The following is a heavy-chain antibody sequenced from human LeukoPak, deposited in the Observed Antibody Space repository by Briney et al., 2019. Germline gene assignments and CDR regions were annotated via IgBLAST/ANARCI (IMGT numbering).Heavy chain of an antibody. CDR1: GDTFTGYY. J-gene: IGHJ4*02. V-gene: IGHV1-2*02. CDR2: INPNSGGT. D-gene: IGHD3-3*01. CDR3: ARGSDDFWSGYSPSY. Sequence: ASVKVSCKASGDTFTGYYMHWVRQAPGQGLEWMGWINPNSGGTNYAQKFEGRVTMTRDTSIGTAYMELSRLRSDDTAVYYCARGSDDFWSGYSPSYWGQGTLVTVSS.